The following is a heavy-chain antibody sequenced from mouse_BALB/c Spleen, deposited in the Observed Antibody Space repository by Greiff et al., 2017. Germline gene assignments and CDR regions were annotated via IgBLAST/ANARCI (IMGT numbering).Heavy chain of an antibody. V-gene: IGHV1S137*01. CDR3: ASALGRFDY. D-gene: IGHD4-1*01. CDR1: GYTFTDYA. J-gene: IGHJ2*01. Sequence: VKLQESGAELVRPGVSVKISCKGSGYTFTDYAMHWVKQSHAKSLEWIGVISTYYGDASYNQKFKGKATMTVDKSSSTAYMELARLTSEDSAIYYCASALGRFDYWGQGTTLTVSS. CDR2: ISTYYGDA.